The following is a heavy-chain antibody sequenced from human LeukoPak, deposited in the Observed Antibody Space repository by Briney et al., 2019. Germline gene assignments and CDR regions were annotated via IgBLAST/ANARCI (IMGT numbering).Heavy chain of an antibody. D-gene: IGHD4-17*01. CDR2: IWYDGSNK. V-gene: IGHV3-33*01. CDR1: GFTFSSYG. Sequence: GGSLRLSCAASGFTFSSYGMHWVRQAPGKGLEWVAVIWYDGSNKYYADSVKGRFTISRDNSKNTLYLQTNSLRAEDTAVYYCARDDETRYGDLRGPFDYWGQGTLVTVSS. J-gene: IGHJ4*02. CDR3: ARDDETRYGDLRGPFDY.